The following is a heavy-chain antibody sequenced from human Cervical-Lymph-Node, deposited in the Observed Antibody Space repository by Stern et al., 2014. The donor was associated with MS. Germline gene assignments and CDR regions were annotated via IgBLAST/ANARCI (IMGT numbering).Heavy chain of an antibody. CDR3: TKDISERHYYFDS. CDR2: ISWNSNNI. CDR1: GFTFDDCA. V-gene: IGHV3-9*01. J-gene: IGHJ4*02. D-gene: IGHD3-16*02. Sequence: EEQLVESGGGSVQPGRSLRLSCAASGFTFDDCAMHWVRQAQGKGLEWVSGISWNSNNIGYADSVRCRFTISRDNAKNSLYLQMNGLRPEDTAFYYCTKDISERHYYFDSWGEGTLVTVSS.